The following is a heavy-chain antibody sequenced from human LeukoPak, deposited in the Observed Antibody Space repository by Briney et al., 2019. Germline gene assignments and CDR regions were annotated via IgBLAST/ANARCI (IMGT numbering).Heavy chain of an antibody. CDR3: ARDRRGAVAATSDSYFFDY. Sequence: SQTLSLTCTVSGGSISSGGYYWSWIRQPPGKGLEWIGYIYHSGSTYYNPSLKSRVTISVDRSKNQFSLKLSSVTAADTAVYYCARDRRGAVAATSDSYFFDYWGQGTLVTVSS. CDR2: IYHSGST. V-gene: IGHV4-30-2*01. CDR1: GGSISSGGYY. J-gene: IGHJ4*02. D-gene: IGHD6-19*01.